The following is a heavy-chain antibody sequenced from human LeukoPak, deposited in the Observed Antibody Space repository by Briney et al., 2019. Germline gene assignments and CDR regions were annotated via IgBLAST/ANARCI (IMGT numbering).Heavy chain of an antibody. V-gene: IGHV3-30*18. CDR3: AKDVGIAVAPDAFDT. D-gene: IGHD6-19*01. CDR1: GFTFSSYG. CDR2: ISYDGSNK. J-gene: IGHJ3*02. Sequence: GGSLRLSCAASGFTFSSYGMHWVRQAPGKGLEWVAVISYDGSNKYYADSVKGRFTISRDNSKNTLYLQMNSLRAEDTAVYYCAKDVGIAVAPDAFDTWGQGTMVTVSS.